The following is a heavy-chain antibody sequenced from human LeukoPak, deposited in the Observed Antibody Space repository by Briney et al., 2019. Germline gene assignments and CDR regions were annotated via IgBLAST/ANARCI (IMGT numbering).Heavy chain of an antibody. CDR1: GGSISSYY. Sequence: PSETLSLTCTVSGGSISSYYWSWIRQPPGKGLEWIGYIYTSGSTNYNPSLKSRVTISVDTSKNQFSLKLSSVTAADTAVYYCARHLYSSGWSGFDYWGQGTLVTVSS. V-gene: IGHV4-4*09. J-gene: IGHJ4*02. D-gene: IGHD6-19*01. CDR3: ARHLYSSGWSGFDY. CDR2: IYTSGST.